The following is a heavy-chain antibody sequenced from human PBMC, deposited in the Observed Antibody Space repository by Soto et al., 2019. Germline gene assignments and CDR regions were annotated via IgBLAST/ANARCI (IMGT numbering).Heavy chain of an antibody. V-gene: IGHV4-39*01. CDR2: ISYSGGT. CDR1: GGSLSSSPYY. Sequence: LPLQESGPGLVKASETLSLSCPVSGGSLSSSPYYWSWIRQPPGTGLEWIGSISYSGGTVYNPALNRRGTISGDKPHDQVSLGLGSVTAADTALYHRARRYSYGSGKYGLHLWGQGTTGTVSS. D-gene: IGHD3-10*01. CDR3: ARRYSYGSGKYGLHL. J-gene: IGHJ6*02.